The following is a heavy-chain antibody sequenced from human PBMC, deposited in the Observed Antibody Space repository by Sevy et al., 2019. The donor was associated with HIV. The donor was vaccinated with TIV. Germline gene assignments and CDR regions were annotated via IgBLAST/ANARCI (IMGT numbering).Heavy chain of an antibody. CDR2: IKSKTDSGTR. V-gene: IGHV3-15*01. CDR3: ACGTGTSDFDH. Sequence: GGSLRLSCATSGFPFSDAWMNWVRQAPGKGLEWVARIKSKTDSGTRDFAAPVKGRFSISRDDSKNTVYLQMTSLKDEDTGVYFCACGTGTSDFDHWGQGTLVTVSS. J-gene: IGHJ4*02. CDR1: GFPFSDAW. D-gene: IGHD1-1*01.